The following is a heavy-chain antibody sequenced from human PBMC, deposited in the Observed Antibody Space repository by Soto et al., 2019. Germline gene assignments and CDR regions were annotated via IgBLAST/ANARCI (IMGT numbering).Heavy chain of an antibody. V-gene: IGHV3-7*01. D-gene: IGHD2-15*01. CDR1: GFTFSQFW. CDR3: ARVGVVVVAAASYDYYYYMDV. CDR2: IRQDGSEK. J-gene: IGHJ6*03. Sequence: EVQLVESGGGLVQPGGSVRLSCAASGFTFSQFWMTWVRQAPGKGLEWVANIRQDGSEKYYVDSVKGRLTISRENAKNSLFLQMNSLGVEDTAVYYCARVGVVVVAAASYDYYYYMDVWGKGTAVTVSS.